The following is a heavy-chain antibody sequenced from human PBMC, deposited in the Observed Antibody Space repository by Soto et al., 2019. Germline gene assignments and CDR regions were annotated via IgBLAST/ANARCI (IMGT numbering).Heavy chain of an antibody. CDR3: ARERVCCFDS. J-gene: IGHJ2*01. CDR2: IKPDGSDK. V-gene: IGHV3-7*01. CDR1: GFPFSDYW. D-gene: IGHD2-21*02. Sequence: EVQLVESGGGLVQPGGSLRLSCAASGFPFSDYWMSWVRQALGKGLEWVANIKPDGSDKYYVDSVKGRFTISRDNGQNCLQFQINSLRVDDAAVAYCARERVCCFDSRGRGSLVTAS.